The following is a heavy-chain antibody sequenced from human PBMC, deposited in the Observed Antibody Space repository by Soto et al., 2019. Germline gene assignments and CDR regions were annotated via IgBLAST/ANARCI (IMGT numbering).Heavy chain of an antibody. CDR1: GGSISSSGYY. D-gene: IGHD3-22*01. J-gene: IGHJ4*02. Sequence: PSETLSLTCTVSGGSISSSGYYWGWIRQPPGKGLEWIGTIYYSGSTYYNPSLKSRVTISVDTSKNQFSLKLSSVTAADTAVYYCAKGSSAYRPYYFDYWGLGSLVTVSS. V-gene: IGHV4-39*07. CDR3: AKGSSAYRPYYFDY. CDR2: IYYSGST.